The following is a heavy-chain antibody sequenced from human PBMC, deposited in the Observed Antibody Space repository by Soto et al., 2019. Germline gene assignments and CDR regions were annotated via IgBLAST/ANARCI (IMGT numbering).Heavy chain of an antibody. V-gene: IGHV3-30*03. CDR1: GFTFSSYG. J-gene: IGHJ6*02. CDR2: ISYDGSNK. Sequence: QVQLVESGGGVVQPGRSLRLSCAASGFTFSSYGMHWVRQAPGKGLEWVAVISYDGSNKYYADSVKGRFTISRDNSKNTLYLQMNSLRAVDTAVYYCARDYYGSGSYYGRMDVWGQGTTVTVSS. D-gene: IGHD3-10*01. CDR3: ARDYYGSGSYYGRMDV.